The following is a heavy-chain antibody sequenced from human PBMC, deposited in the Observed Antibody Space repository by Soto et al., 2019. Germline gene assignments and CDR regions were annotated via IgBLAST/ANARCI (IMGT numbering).Heavy chain of an antibody. V-gene: IGHV1-18*04. CDR1: GYTFTSYG. J-gene: IGHJ6*02. D-gene: IGHD3-22*01. CDR3: ARKYYYDSSGYWGMGV. CDR2: ISAYNGNT. Sequence: ASVKVSCKASGYTFTSYGISWVRQAPGQGLEWMGWISAYNGNTNYAQKLQGRVTMTTDTSTSTAYMELSSLRSEDTAVYYCARKYYYDSSGYWGMGVWGQVTTGTAAS.